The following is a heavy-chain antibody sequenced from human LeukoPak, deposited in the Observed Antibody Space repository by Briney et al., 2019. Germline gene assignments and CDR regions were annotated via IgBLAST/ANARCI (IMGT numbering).Heavy chain of an antibody. CDR1: GYTFTSYG. V-gene: IGHV1-18*01. CDR3: ARGYCSSTSCYKGFDY. Sequence: ASVKVSCKASGYTFTSYGINWVRQAPGQGLEWMGWISAYNGNTNYAQKLQGRVTMTTDTSTSTAYMELRSLRSDDTAVYYCARGYCSSTSCYKGFDYWGQGTLVTVSS. J-gene: IGHJ4*02. CDR2: ISAYNGNT. D-gene: IGHD2-2*02.